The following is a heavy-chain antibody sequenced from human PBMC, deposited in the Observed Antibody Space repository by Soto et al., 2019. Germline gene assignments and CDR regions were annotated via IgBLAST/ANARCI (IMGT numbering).Heavy chain of an antibody. CDR1: GFTFSDYY. J-gene: IGHJ4*02. CDR2: ISSSGSTI. V-gene: IGHV3-11*01. D-gene: IGHD2-15*01. Sequence: QVQLVESGGGLVKPGGSLRLSCAASGFTFSDYYMSWIRQAPGKGLEWVSYISSSGSTIYYADSVKGRFTISRDNAKNSQYLQMNSRRAEDTAVYYGASSMGVVVVAPLDYWGQGTLVTVSS. CDR3: ASSMGVVVVAPLDY.